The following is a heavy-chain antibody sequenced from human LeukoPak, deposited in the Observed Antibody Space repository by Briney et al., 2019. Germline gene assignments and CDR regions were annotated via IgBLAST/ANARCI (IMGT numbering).Heavy chain of an antibody. CDR3: AKDRKLRPPGGRTGYYFDY. V-gene: IGHV3-30*18. J-gene: IGHJ4*02. Sequence: GGSLRLSCAASGFTFSSYGMHWVRQAPGKGLEWVAVISYDGSNKYYADSVKGRFTISRDNSKNTLYLQMNSLRAEDTAVYYCAKDRKLRPPGGRTGYYFDYWGQGTLVTVSS. D-gene: IGHD1-26*01. CDR2: ISYDGSNK. CDR1: GFTFSSYG.